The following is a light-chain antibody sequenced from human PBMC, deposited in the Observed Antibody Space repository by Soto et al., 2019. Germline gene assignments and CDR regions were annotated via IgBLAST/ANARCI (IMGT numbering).Light chain of an antibody. V-gene: IGKV3-15*01. Sequence: EIVMTQSPATLSVSPGERATLSCRASQSVGINLVWYQQKPGQAPRFLICGASTRATGIPARFSGSGSGTEFTLTISSLQSEDFAVYYCQQSNNWPPGRLTFGGGTKVDIK. CDR3: QQSNNWPPGRLT. CDR1: QSVGIN. J-gene: IGKJ4*01. CDR2: GAS.